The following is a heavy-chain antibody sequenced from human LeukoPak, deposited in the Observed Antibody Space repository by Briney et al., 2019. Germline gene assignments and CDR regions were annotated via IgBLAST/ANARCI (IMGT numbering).Heavy chain of an antibody. CDR1: GFTFSSYA. J-gene: IGHJ4*02. CDR2: ISGSGGST. V-gene: IGHV3-23*01. D-gene: IGHD6-19*01. Sequence: GGSLKLSCAASGFTFSSYAMSWDRQAPGKGLEWVSAISGSGGSTYYADSVKGRFTISRDNSKNTLYLQMNSLRAEDTAVYYCARASGVAAVDYWGQGTLVTVSS. CDR3: ARASGVAAVDY.